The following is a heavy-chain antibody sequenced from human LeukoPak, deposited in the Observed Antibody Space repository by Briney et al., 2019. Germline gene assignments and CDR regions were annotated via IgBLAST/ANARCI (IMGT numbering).Heavy chain of an antibody. V-gene: IGHV4-59*01. CDR1: GGSISSYY. CDR3: ARTSASYYYYMDV. D-gene: IGHD3-3*01. Sequence: TSSETLSLTCTVSGGSISSYYWSWIRQPPGKGLEWIGYIYFVGSANYNPSLKSRVTISLDKSRKQVSLNLNSVTAADTAVYYCARTSASYYYYMDVWGKGTAVTISS. J-gene: IGHJ6*03. CDR2: IYFVGSA.